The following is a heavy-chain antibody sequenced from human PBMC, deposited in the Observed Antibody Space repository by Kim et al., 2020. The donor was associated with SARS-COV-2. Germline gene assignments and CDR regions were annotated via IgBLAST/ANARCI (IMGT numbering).Heavy chain of an antibody. CDR3: ARDRFTAMAKYYYAMVV. Sequence: GGSLRLSCAASGFTFSSYGMHWVRQAPGKGLEWVAVIWYDGSNKYYADSVKGRFTISRDNSKNTLYLQMNSLRAEDTAVYYCARDRFTAMAKYYYAMVVSGQGTTVTLSS. CDR1: GFTFSSYG. CDR2: IWYDGSNK. J-gene: IGHJ6*02. D-gene: IGHD5-18*01. V-gene: IGHV3-33*01.